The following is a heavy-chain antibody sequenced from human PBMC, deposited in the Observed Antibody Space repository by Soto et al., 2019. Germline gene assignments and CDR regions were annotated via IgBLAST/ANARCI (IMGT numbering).Heavy chain of an antibody. J-gene: IGHJ6*02. CDR2: ISSSSSTI. Sequence: EVQLVESGGGLVQPGGSLRLSCAVSGFTFSSYSMNWVRQAPGKGLEWVSYISSSSSTIYYADSVKGRFTISRDNAKNSLYLQMNSLRAEDTAVYYCARVYVGGMDVWGQGTTVTVSS. CDR3: ARVYVGGMDV. CDR1: GFTFSSYS. V-gene: IGHV3-48*01. D-gene: IGHD3-10*02.